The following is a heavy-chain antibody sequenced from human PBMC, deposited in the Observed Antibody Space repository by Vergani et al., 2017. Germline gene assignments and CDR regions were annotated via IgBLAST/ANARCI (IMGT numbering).Heavy chain of an antibody. D-gene: IGHD6-19*01. CDR3: ARGIAVAGRDAFDI. CDR2: ISAYNGNT. CDR1: GYTFTSYG. J-gene: IGHJ3*02. V-gene: IGHV1-18*01. Sequence: QVQLVQSGAEVKKPGASVKVSCKASGYTFTSYGISWVRQAPGQGLEWMGWISAYNGNTNYAQKLQGRVTITADKSTSTAYMELSSLRSEDTAVYYCARGIAVAGRDAFDIWGQGTMVTVSS.